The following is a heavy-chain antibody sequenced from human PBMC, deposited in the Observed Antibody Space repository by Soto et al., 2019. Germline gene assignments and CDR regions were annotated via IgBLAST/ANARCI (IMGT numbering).Heavy chain of an antibody. V-gene: IGHV4-4*02. Sequence: SGALALTWLGFGQNLKSHFWWALVRQAPGKDLERNGEIYHSGSAIYTPSLKHRVTLSLDESKNEFSLNMDSVTAADTAIYYCVRSVILSGGSYKGLIRLHYFDTWGPGTLVTVSS. J-gene: IGHJ4*02. D-gene: IGHD3-3*01. CDR2: IYHSGSA. CDR3: VRSVILSGGSYKGLIRLHYFDT. CDR1: GQNLKSHFW.